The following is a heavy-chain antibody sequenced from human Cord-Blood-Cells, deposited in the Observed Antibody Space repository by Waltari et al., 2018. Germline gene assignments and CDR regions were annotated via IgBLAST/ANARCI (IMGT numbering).Heavy chain of an antibody. CDR3: AKVSEVAPSYWYFDL. Sequence: EVQLLESGGVLVQPGGYLRLSCAASGFTFCSYAMSWVRQASGKGLEWVLPISGSGGSTYDADSVKGRFTIARDNSKNTLYLQMNSLRAEDTAVYYCAKVSEVAPSYWYFDLWGRGTLVTVSS. CDR1: GFTFCSYA. J-gene: IGHJ2*01. V-gene: IGHV3-23*01. CDR2: ISGSGGST.